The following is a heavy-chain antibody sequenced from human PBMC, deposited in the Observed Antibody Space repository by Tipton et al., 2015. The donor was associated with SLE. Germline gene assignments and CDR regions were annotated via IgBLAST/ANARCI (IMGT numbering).Heavy chain of an antibody. CDR2: IYSSGTT. CDR1: GGSISNYY. CDR3: ARETVGYYYGSGSSDYFDY. D-gene: IGHD3-10*01. V-gene: IGHV4-4*07. Sequence: TLSLTCTVSGGSISNYYWSWVRQPAGMGLEWMGRIYSSGTTNYNPSLKGRVTMSVDTSKNQFSLKLSSVTAADTAVYYCARETVGYYYGSGSSDYFDYWGQGTLVTVSS. J-gene: IGHJ4*02.